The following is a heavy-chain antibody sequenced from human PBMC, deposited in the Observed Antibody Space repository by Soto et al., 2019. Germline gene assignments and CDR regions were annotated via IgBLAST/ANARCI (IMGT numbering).Heavy chain of an antibody. J-gene: IGHJ6*02. Sequence: QEELVQSGAEVKKPGSSVNVSCKASGGTFASYSITWVRQVPGQRLEWMGEIIPLLRTVNYAQKFQGRLTITGDRSTSTVYMAPSSLRSDDTAVYYCARDPVDLFGYMDVWGHGTTVTVS. D-gene: IGHD6-25*01. CDR2: IIPLLRTV. CDR1: GGTFASYS. V-gene: IGHV1-69*06. CDR3: ARDPVDLFGYMDV.